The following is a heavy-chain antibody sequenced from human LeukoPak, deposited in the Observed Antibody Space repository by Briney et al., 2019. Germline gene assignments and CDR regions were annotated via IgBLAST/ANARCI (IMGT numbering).Heavy chain of an antibody. CDR1: GYTFRGYD. CDR3: ALALYYYNSSGYYPFDY. J-gene: IGHJ4*02. V-gene: IGHV1-8*01. D-gene: IGHD3-22*01. Sequence: ASVKVSCKASGYTFRGYDINWVRQATGQGLEWMGWMNPNSGNTGYAQKLQGSVTMTRSNSVSTAYMELSSLRSEDTAVYYCALALYYYNSSGYYPFDYWGQGTVVTVSS. CDR2: MNPNSGNT.